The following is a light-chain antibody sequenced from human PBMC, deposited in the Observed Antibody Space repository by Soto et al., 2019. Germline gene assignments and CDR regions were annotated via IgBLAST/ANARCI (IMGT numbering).Light chain of an antibody. CDR1: QGISNY. CDR3: QQSNSYPPGVT. Sequence: DIQVTQSPSFLSASVGDRVTITCRASQGISNYLAWYQQKPGKAPKLLIFGASTLQAGVPSRISGSGAVTEFSLTISDLQPEDFGTYYCQQSNSYPPGVTFGPGTKVDVK. CDR2: GAS. V-gene: IGKV1-9*01. J-gene: IGKJ3*01.